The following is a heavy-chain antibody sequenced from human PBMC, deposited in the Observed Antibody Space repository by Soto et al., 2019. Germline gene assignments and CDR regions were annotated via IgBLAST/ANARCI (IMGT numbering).Heavy chain of an antibody. J-gene: IGHJ4*02. Sequence: QVQLVESGGGVVQPGRSLRLSCAASGFTFSSYGMPWVRQAPGKGLEWVADIWYDGSNKYYADSVKGRFTISRDNSKNMQYLQVNSMRAEDKAGYYCARDTVAGRFHFDYWGQGTLVTVSS. CDR2: IWYDGSNK. CDR1: GFTFSSYG. D-gene: IGHD6-19*01. CDR3: ARDTVAGRFHFDY. V-gene: IGHV3-33*01.